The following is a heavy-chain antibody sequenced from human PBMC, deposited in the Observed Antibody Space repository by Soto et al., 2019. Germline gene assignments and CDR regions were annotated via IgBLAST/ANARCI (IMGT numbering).Heavy chain of an antibody. V-gene: IGHV4-31*03. D-gene: IGHD7-27*01. J-gene: IGHJ4*03. CDR3: ARDTGLAPTVWGY. Sequence: QVQLQDSGPGLVKLSQPLSRTCSVSGNSIRGGGPYWTWIRRFPGKGLGWMGSVYHSGSTHYNPSLRGRLTISIDTSKNKFSLRLISVTAADTALYFCARDTGLAPTVWGYWGHGTQVTVSS. CDR1: GNSIRGGGPY. CDR2: VYHSGST.